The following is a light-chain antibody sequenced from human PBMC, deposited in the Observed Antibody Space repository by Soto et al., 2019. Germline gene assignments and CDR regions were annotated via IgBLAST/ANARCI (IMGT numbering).Light chain of an antibody. CDR3: AAWDDSLNGVV. CDR2: NND. J-gene: IGLJ2*01. V-gene: IGLV1-44*01. Sequence: QSVLTQPPSASGTPGQRVTISCSGSRYNIGSNSVNWYQQLPGTAPKLLIYNNDQRPSGVPDRVSGSKSGTSASLAISGLQSEDEADYYCAAWDDSLNGVVFGGGTQLTVL. CDR1: RYNIGSNS.